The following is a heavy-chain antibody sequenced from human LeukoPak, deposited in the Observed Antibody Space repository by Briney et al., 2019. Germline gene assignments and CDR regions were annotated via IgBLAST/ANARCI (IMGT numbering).Heavy chain of an antibody. CDR2: IYYSGST. CDR3: ARQARDLAAAGSADY. CDR1: GGSISSSSYY. J-gene: IGHJ4*02. V-gene: IGHV4-39*01. Sequence: SETLSLTCTVSGGSISSSSYYWGWIRQPPGKGLEWIGSIYYSGSTYYNPSLKSRVTISVDTSKNQFSLKLSSVTAADTAVYYCARQARDLAAAGSADYRGQGTLVTVSS. D-gene: IGHD6-13*01.